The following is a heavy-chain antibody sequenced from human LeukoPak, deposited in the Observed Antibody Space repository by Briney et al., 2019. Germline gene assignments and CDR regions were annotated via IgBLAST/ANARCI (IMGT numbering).Heavy chain of an antibody. D-gene: IGHD6-19*01. CDR1: GFTFSSYD. J-gene: IGHJ4*02. V-gene: IGHV3-13*01. Sequence: SGGSLRLSCAAPGFTFSSYDMHWVRQATGKGLEWVSAIGTAGDTYYPGSVKGRFTISRENAKNSLYLQMNSLRAGDTAVYYCARASQMYSSGSLDYWGQGTLVTVSS. CDR3: ARASQMYSSGSLDY. CDR2: IGTAGDT.